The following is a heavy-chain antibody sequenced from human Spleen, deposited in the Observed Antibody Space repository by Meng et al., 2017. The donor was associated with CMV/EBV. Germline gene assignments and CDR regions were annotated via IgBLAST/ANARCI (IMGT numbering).Heavy chain of an antibody. D-gene: IGHD6-13*01. J-gene: IGHJ5*02. Sequence: GAGSSFTSYWIGWVRQMPGKGLEWMWIIYPGDSDTRYSPSFQGQVTISADKSISTAYLQWSSLKASDTAMYYCARHSTPVYSGKFDPWGQGTLVTVSS. V-gene: IGHV5-51*01. CDR3: ARHSTPVYSGKFDP. CDR2: IYPGDSDT. CDR1: GSSFTSYW.